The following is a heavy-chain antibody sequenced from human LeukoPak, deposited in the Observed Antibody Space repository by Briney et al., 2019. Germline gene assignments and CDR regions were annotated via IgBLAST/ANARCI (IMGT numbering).Heavy chain of an antibody. D-gene: IGHD2-21*02. CDR1: GFTFNSYT. Sequence: GGSPRLSFSASGFTFNSYTMNWVRQAPGKGLEWISYISRTSTTIYYADSVKGRFTISRDNAKNSLYLQMNSLRSEDTGLYFCARDLGSGDHGLLVWGQGTLLTVSS. CDR3: ARDLGSGDHGLLV. V-gene: IGHV3-48*01. CDR2: ISRTSTTI. J-gene: IGHJ4*02.